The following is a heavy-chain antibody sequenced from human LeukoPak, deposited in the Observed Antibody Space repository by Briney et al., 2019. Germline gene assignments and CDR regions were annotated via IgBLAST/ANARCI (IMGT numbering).Heavy chain of an antibody. CDR2: ISDSGGST. D-gene: IGHD7-27*01. J-gene: IGHJ4*02. Sequence: GGSLRLSCAASGLTFSSYAMSWVRQAPGKGLEWVSGISDSGGSTYYADSVKGRFTISRDNSKSTLFLQMNSLRAEDTAVYYCAKLRSADWGPIDCGGQGTLVTVSS. CDR1: GLTFSSYA. V-gene: IGHV3-23*01. CDR3: AKLRSADWGPIDC.